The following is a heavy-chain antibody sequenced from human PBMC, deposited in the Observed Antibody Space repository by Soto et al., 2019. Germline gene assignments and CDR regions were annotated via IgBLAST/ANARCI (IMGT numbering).Heavy chain of an antibody. Sequence: PGGSLRLSCAASGFTFSSYAMHWVRQAPGKGLEWVAVISYDGSNKYYADSVKGRFTISRDNSKNTLYLQMNSLRADDTAVYYCARGLRYFDWLLPKAPFDAFDIWGQGTMVTVSS. CDR2: ISYDGSNK. D-gene: IGHD3-9*01. V-gene: IGHV3-30-3*01. CDR3: ARGLRYFDWLLPKAPFDAFDI. CDR1: GFTFSSYA. J-gene: IGHJ3*02.